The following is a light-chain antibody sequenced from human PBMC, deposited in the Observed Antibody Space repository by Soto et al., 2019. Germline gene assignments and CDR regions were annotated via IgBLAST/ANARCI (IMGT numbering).Light chain of an antibody. V-gene: IGLV1-51*01. CDR2: DND. J-gene: IGLJ3*02. CDR3: VTWDDSLSAVV. CDR1: NSNIGNNY. Sequence: QSVLTQPPSVSAAPGQPVTISCSGSNSNIGNNYVSWSQHPPGTAPKLLIYDNDKRPSAIPDRFSGSKSGTSATLGITGLQTGDEADYYCVTWDDSLSAVVIGGGTKLTVL.